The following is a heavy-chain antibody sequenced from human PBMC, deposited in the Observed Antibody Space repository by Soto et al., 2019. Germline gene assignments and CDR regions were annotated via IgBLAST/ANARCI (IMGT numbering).Heavy chain of an antibody. CDR1: GGSISSSSYY. Sequence: SETLSLTCTVSGGSISSSSYYWGWIRQPPGKGLEWIGSIYYSGSTYYNPSLKSRVTISVDTSKNQFSLKLSSVTAADTAVYYCARDLGGKRHYYFDYWGQGTLVTVSS. CDR3: ARDLGGKRHYYFDY. J-gene: IGHJ4*02. CDR2: IYYSGST. V-gene: IGHV4-39*07.